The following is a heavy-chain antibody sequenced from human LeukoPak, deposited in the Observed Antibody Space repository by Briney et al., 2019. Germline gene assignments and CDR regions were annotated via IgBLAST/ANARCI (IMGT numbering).Heavy chain of an antibody. CDR1: GGSISSGDYY. Sequence: SETLSLTCTVSGGSISSGDYYWSWIRQPPGKGLEWIGYIYYSGSTYYNPSLKSRVTISVDTSKNQFSLKLSSVTAADTAVYYCARGGSIYYDSSGYPSWDYWGQGTLVTVSS. CDR3: ARGGSIYYDSSGYPSWDY. J-gene: IGHJ4*02. V-gene: IGHV4-30-4*01. D-gene: IGHD3-22*01. CDR2: IYYSGST.